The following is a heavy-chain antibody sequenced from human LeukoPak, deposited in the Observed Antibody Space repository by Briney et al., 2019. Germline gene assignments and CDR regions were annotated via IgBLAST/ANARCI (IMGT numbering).Heavy chain of an antibody. CDR2: MYYNGSP. V-gene: IGHV4-59*03. CDR3: AGQTIAARHRGYYFDY. J-gene: IGHJ4*02. Sequence: SETLSLTCTVSGDSINNYYWSWIRQPPGKGLEWVGYMYYNGSPNYNPSLKSRVTISVDRSKKQFSLKLTSVTAADTAVYYCAGQTIAARHRGYYFDYWGQGTLVTVSS. CDR1: GDSINNYY. D-gene: IGHD6-6*01.